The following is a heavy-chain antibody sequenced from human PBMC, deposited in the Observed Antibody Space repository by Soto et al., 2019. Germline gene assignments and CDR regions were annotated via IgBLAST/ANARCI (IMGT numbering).Heavy chain of an antibody. Sequence: EVQLLESGGALVQPGGSLRLSCAASGFTFSSYAMTWVRQAPGKGLEWVSTISGSAGSTYYADSVKGRFTISRDNSKNTLYLQMNSLRAEDTAVYYCAKGTHLAAAGTVDYWGQGTLVTVSS. CDR3: AKGTHLAAAGTVDY. CDR1: GFTFSSYA. J-gene: IGHJ4*02. D-gene: IGHD6-13*01. V-gene: IGHV3-23*01. CDR2: ISGSAGST.